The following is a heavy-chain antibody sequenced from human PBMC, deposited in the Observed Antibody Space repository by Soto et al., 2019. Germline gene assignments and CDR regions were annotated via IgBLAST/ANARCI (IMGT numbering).Heavy chain of an antibody. CDR1: GGTFSSYT. CDR3: TNYYYDSSGYYYFDY. CDR2: IISILGIA. Sequence: QVQLVQSGAEVKKPGSSVKVSCKASGGTFSSYTISWVRQAPGQGLEWMGRIISILGIANYAQKFQGRVTITADKSTSTAYMELSSLRSEDTAVYYCTNYYYDSSGYYYFDYWGQGTLVTVSS. D-gene: IGHD3-22*01. V-gene: IGHV1-69*02. J-gene: IGHJ4*02.